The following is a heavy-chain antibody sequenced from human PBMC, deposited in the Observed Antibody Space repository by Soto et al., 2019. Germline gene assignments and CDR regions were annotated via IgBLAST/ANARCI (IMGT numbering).Heavy chain of an antibody. CDR3: AREGEYCTNTVCYELDY. J-gene: IGHJ4*02. V-gene: IGHV3-11*04. Sequence: GGSLRLSCAASGFTFSDYYMTWIRQAPGKGLEWVSYISGSGGTIYYPDSVKGRFTISRDNAKNSLDLQMNSLRAEDTAVYYCAREGEYCTNTVCYELDYWGQGTLVTVSS. D-gene: IGHD2-8*01. CDR1: GFTFSDYY. CDR2: ISGSGGTI.